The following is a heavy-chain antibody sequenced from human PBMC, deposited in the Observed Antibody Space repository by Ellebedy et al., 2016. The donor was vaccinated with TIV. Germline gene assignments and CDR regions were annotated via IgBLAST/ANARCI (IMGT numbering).Heavy chain of an antibody. D-gene: IGHD3-10*01. CDR3: ARKVTMVRGAVGNWFDP. CDR2: IYYSGST. Sequence: SETLSLXCTVSGGSISSGGYYWSWIRQHPGKGLEWIGYIYYSGSTYYNPSLKSRVTISVDTSKNQFSLKLSSVTAADTAVYYCARKVTMVRGAVGNWFDPWGQGTLVTVSS. CDR1: GGSISSGGYY. V-gene: IGHV4-31*03. J-gene: IGHJ5*02.